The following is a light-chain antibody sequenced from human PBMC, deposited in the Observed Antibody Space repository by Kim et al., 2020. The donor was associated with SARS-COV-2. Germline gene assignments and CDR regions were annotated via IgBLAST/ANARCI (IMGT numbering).Light chain of an antibody. CDR3: QQRSNWPPLYT. V-gene: IGKV3-11*01. CDR2: DAS. CDR1: QSFSSY. Sequence: SPGERAPLTCRASQSFSSYLAWYQQNPGQAPRLLIYDASNRATGIPARFSGSGSGTDFTLTISSLEPEDFAVYYCQQRSNWPPLYTFGQGTKLEI. J-gene: IGKJ2*01.